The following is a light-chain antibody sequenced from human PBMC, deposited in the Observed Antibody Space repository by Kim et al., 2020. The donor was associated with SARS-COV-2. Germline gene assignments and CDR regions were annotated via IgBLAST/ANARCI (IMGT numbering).Light chain of an antibody. V-gene: IGKV1-39*01. Sequence: SVGDRINIACRASQSIGTRLNWYQQRPGKAPKLLIYASSTLQSGVPSRFSGAGSETDFTLTISSLQPEDFATYYCQQSFSTPWLSFGGGTKVDIK. CDR1: QSIGTR. CDR2: ASS. CDR3: QQSFSTPWLS. J-gene: IGKJ4*01.